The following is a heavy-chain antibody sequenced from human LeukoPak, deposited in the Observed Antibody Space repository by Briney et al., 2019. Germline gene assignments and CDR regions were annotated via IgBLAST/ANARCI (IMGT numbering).Heavy chain of an antibody. J-gene: IGHJ6*03. D-gene: IGHD2-2*01. CDR2: ISWNSGDI. Sequence: TGGSLRLSCAASGFTFDDYPMHWVRQAPGKGLEWVSGISWNSGDIGYADSVKGRFTISRDNAKNSLYLQMNSLRAEDTAVYYCARETWCGSTSCYGAYYYYYMDVWGKGTTVTISS. V-gene: IGHV3-9*01. CDR1: GFTFDDYP. CDR3: ARETWCGSTSCYGAYYYYYMDV.